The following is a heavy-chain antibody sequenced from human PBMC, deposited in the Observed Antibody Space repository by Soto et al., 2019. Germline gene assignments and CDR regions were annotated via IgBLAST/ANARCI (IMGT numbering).Heavy chain of an antibody. Sequence: GESLKISCKGSGYSFTSYWIGWVRQMPGKGLEWMGIIYPGDSDTRYSPSFQGQVTISADKSISTAYLQWSSLKASDTAMYYCASSVEMATKPYSGYYYGMDVWGQGTTVTVSS. CDR1: GYSFTSYW. D-gene: IGHD5-12*01. CDR2: IYPGDSDT. CDR3: ASSVEMATKPYSGYYYGMDV. V-gene: IGHV5-51*01. J-gene: IGHJ6*02.